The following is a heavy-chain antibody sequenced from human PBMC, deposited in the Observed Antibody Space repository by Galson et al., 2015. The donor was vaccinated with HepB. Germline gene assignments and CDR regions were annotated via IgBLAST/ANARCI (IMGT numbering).Heavy chain of an antibody. V-gene: IGHV1-46*04. Sequence: SVKVSCKASGYTFTSYYMHWVRQAPGQGLEWMGIINPSGGSTSYAQKLQGRVTMTRDTSTSTVYMELSSLRSEDTAVYYCARDLGVRLVRGHFDYWGQGTLVTVSS. CDR1: GYTFTSYY. J-gene: IGHJ4*02. CDR2: INPSGGST. D-gene: IGHD3-10*01. CDR3: ARDLGVRLVRGHFDY.